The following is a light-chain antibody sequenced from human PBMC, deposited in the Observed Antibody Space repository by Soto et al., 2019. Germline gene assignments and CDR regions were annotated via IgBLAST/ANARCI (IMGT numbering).Light chain of an antibody. CDR3: QQGHDPPLGFS. Sequence: DIQMTQSPSSLSASVGDRVTITCRASQSIGAYLNWHQHKPGKAPKLLIYATSSLESGVPSRFSRGGSGTDFTLTINNLQPEDFATYYCQQGHDPPLGFSFGGGTKVEIK. V-gene: IGKV1-39*01. CDR1: QSIGAY. CDR2: ATS. J-gene: IGKJ4*01.